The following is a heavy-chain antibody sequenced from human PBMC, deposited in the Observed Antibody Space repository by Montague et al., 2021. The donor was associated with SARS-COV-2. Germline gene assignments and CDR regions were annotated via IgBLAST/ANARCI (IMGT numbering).Heavy chain of an antibody. CDR3: ARWDPQTLTLIGLRGKSASDY. CDR1: GGSFSGYY. J-gene: IGHJ4*02. D-gene: IGHD4-23*01. V-gene: IGHV4-34*01. CDR2: INHSGTT. Sequence: SETLSLTCAVYGGSFSGYYRTWIRQSPGKGLEWIAEINHSGTTNXNFNPSLRSRVTISVDTSKSQFSLKLSSVTAADTGVYYCARWDPQTLTLIGLRGKSASDYWGQGTLVTVSS.